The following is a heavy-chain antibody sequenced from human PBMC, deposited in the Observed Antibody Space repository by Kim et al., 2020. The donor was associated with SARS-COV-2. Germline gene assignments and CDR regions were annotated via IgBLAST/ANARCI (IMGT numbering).Heavy chain of an antibody. V-gene: IGHV4-4*07. D-gene: IGHD2-2*01. CDR3: ARDSASVPYDAFDI. J-gene: IGHJ3*02. Sequence: NPSLKSRVTMSVDTSKNQFSLKLSSVTAADTAVYYCARDSASVPYDAFDIWGQGTMVTVSS.